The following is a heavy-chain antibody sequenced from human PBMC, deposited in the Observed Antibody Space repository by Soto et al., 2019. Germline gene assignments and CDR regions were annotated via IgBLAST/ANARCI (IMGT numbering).Heavy chain of an antibody. CDR1: GFTFSSYA. V-gene: IGHV3-30-3*01. J-gene: IGHJ4*02. D-gene: IGHD6-6*01. CDR2: ISYDGSNK. CDR3: ARGKFSSSAHTHDY. Sequence: GGSLRLSCAASGFTFSSYAMHWVRQAPGKGLEWVAVISYDGSNKYYADSVKGRFTISRDNSKNTLYLQMNSLRAEDTAVYYCARGKFSSSAHTHDYWGQGTLVTVSS.